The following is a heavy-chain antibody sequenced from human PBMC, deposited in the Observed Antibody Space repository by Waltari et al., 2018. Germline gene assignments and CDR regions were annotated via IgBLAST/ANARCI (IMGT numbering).Heavy chain of an antibody. CDR2: ISGSSTST. CDR3: AKEMDV. CDR1: GFTFRSSA. J-gene: IGHJ6*02. Sequence: EVQLLESGGDLVQPGGSLRLSCADSGFTFRSSAMNWVRQAPGKGVEWVSTISGSSTSTYYADSVKGRFTVSRDSSRNTMYLQMNSLRVEDTAIYYCAKEMDVWGQGTTVTVSS. V-gene: IGHV3-23*01.